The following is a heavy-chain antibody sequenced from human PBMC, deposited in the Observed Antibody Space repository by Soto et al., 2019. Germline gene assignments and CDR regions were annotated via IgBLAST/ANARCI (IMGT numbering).Heavy chain of an antibody. V-gene: IGHV4-39*01. Sequence: SETLSLTCTVSGDSITSSDFYWGWVRQPPGKGLEWIGSIFYLGSSYYNPSLKSRVTMSVDTSKNQFSLRLRSVTAADTALYFCARHSLALRKNNWFDPWGQGIMVTVSS. D-gene: IGHD3-3*02. CDR2: IFYLGSS. J-gene: IGHJ5*02. CDR3: ARHSLALRKNNWFDP. CDR1: GDSITSSDFY.